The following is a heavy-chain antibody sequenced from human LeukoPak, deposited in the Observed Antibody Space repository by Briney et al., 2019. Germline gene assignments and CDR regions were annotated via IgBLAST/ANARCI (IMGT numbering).Heavy chain of an antibody. CDR1: GGSISSYY. CDR3: ARDSIAAPPMEAFDI. V-gene: IGHV4-59*01. Sequence: PSETLSLTCTVSGGSISSYYWSWIRQPPGKGLEWIGNIYYSGSTNYNPSLKSRVTISVDTSKNRFSLKLSSVTAADTAVYYCARDSIAAPPMEAFDIWGQGTMVTVSS. CDR2: IYYSGST. J-gene: IGHJ3*02. D-gene: IGHD6-6*01.